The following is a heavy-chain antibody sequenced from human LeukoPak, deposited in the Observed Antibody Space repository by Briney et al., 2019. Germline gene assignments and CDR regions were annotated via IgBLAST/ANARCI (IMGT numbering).Heavy chain of an antibody. J-gene: IGHJ6*02. CDR2: IYPGDSDT. CDR3: ARTTVVTPRKTYYYYGMDV. Sequence: GESLKISCKGSGYSFTSNWIGWVRQMPGKGLECMGIIYPGDSDTRYSPSFQGQVTISADKSISTACLQWSSLKASDTAMYYCARTTVVTPRKTYYYYGMDVWGQGTTVTVSS. D-gene: IGHD4-23*01. V-gene: IGHV5-51*01. CDR1: GYSFTSNW.